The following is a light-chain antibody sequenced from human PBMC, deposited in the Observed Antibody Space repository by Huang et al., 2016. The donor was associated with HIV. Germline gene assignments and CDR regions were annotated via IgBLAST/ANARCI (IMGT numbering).Light chain of an antibody. Sequence: DIQMTQSPSSLSASVGDRVTITCRASQDINSFLAWYQLKPGGAPKLLIHAVSTLQSGVPSRFSGSGSGTDFTLTISGLQPEDVALYFCQKYDSAPRTFGQGTKVEIK. CDR1: QDINSF. CDR3: QKYDSAPRT. V-gene: IGKV1-27*01. J-gene: IGKJ1*01. CDR2: AVS.